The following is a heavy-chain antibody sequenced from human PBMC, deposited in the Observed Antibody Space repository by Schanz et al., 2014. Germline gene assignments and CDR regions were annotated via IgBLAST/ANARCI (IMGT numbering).Heavy chain of an antibody. D-gene: IGHD3-10*01. Sequence: QVQLVESGGGVVQPGGSLRLSCAASGFTFSSYGMHWVRQAPGKGLEWVAFIRYDGSNKYYADSVKGRFTISRDNSKXTLYLQMNSLRAEDTAVYYCAKVGLYYYGSGFDYWGQGTLVTVSS. CDR1: GFTFSSYG. CDR3: AKVGLYYYGSGFDY. V-gene: IGHV3-30*02. CDR2: IRYDGSNK. J-gene: IGHJ4*02.